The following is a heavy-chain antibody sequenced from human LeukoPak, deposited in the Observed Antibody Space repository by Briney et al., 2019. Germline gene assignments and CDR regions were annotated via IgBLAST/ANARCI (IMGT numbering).Heavy chain of an antibody. D-gene: IGHD2-15*01. V-gene: IGHV3-30*18. J-gene: IGHJ4*02. CDR1: GFSFSTYG. Sequence: GGSLRLSCAASGFSFSTYGIPWVRQAPGKGLEWLAVISYDGRKQYYVDSVKGRFSISRDNSKSTVFLQVNSLRSEDTAVYYCAKETCSGRCSNDFFDYWGQGTLVTVSS. CDR3: AKETCSGRCSNDFFDY. CDR2: ISYDGRKQ.